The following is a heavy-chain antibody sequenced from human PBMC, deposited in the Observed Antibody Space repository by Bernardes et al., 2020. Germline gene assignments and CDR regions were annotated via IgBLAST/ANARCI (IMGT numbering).Heavy chain of an antibody. CDR1: GASISSYY. J-gene: IGHJ4*02. CDR2: IYNSGST. V-gene: IGHV4-59*01. D-gene: IGHD2-8*01. CDR3: AKGTTGSGNGYYFDY. Sequence: SKTLSLTCTVSGASISSYYWSWIRQPPGKGLEWIGYIYNSGSTNYNPSLKSRVTISVDTSKNQFSLKLNSVTAADTAVYHCAKGTTGSGNGYYFDYWGQGTLVTVSS.